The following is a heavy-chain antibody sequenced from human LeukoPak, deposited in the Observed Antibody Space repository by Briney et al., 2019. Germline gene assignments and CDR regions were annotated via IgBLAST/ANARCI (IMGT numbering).Heavy chain of an antibody. V-gene: IGHV3-66*01. J-gene: IGHJ4*02. CDR1: GFTVSSNY. CDR3: AKDRGSSGSYYTFDY. D-gene: IGHD3-10*01. Sequence: GGSLRLSCAASGFTVSSNYMSWVRQAPGKGLEWVSFIYSGGSTYYAHSVKGRFTISRDNSKNTLYLQMNSLSAEDTAVYYCAKDRGSSGSYYTFDYWGQGTLVTVSS. CDR2: IYSGGST.